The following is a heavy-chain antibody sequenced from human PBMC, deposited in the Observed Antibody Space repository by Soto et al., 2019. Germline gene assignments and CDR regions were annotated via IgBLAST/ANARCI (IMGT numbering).Heavy chain of an antibody. D-gene: IGHD3-10*01. CDR1: GFSLSNYA. J-gene: IGHJ6*02. Sequence: QVQLVESGGGVVQPGRSLRLSCAASGFSLSNYAMQWVRQAPGKGLEWVAVIWYDGSNKYYADSVKGRFTISRDNSQNTLYLLMNSLRAEDTAVYYCARDRGSGMYYYYGMDVWGQGTTVTVSS. CDR2: IWYDGSNK. V-gene: IGHV3-33*01. CDR3: ARDRGSGMYYYYGMDV.